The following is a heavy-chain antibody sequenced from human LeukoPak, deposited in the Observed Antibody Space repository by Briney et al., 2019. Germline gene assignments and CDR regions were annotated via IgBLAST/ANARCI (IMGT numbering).Heavy chain of an antibody. D-gene: IGHD5-18*01. CDR1: GFTFSSYW. Sequence: NPGGSLRLSCVASGFTFSSYWMTWVRQAPGKGLEWVSSIRSSSSYIYYADSVKGRFTISRDNAKNSLYLQMNNLRGEDTALYYCSKAGDTNYYRYGDYWGQGTLVTVSS. CDR3: SKAGDTNYYRYGDY. CDR2: IRSSSSYI. J-gene: IGHJ4*02. V-gene: IGHV3-21*04.